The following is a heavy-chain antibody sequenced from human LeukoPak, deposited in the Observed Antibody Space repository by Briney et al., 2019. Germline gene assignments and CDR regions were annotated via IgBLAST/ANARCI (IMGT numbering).Heavy chain of an antibody. CDR2: ISGSSGT. V-gene: IGHV3-23*01. D-gene: IGHD1-1*01. J-gene: IGHJ4*02. CDR3: AKEHAGTGPYYFDQ. CDR1: GFTFSFYA. Sequence: RPGGSLRLSCAASGFTFSFYAMSWVRQAPGKGLEWVSSISGSSGTYYADSVKGRFTISRDNSKDTLSLQMNSLRAEDTATYYCAKEHAGTGPYYFDQWGQGTLVTVSS.